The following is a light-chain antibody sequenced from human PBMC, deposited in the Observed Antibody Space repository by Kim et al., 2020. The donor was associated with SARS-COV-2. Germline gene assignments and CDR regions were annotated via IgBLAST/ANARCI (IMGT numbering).Light chain of an antibody. CDR1: SSNIGAGYD. CDR2: IYS. J-gene: IGLJ2*01. CDR3: QSYDSSLSASV. Sequence: QSVLTQPPSVSGAPGQRVTISCTGSSSNIGAGYDVHWYQQLPGTAPKLLIYIYSNRPSGVPDRFSGSKSGTSASLAITGLQAEDEADYYCQSYDSSLSASVFGGGTQLTVL. V-gene: IGLV1-40*01.